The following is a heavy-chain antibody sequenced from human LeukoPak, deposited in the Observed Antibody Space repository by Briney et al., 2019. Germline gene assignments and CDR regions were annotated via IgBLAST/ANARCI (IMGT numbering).Heavy chain of an antibody. Sequence: GGSLRLSCAASGFTFSSYAMHWVRQAPGKGLEWVAVISYDGSNKYYADSVKGRFTISRDNSKNTLYLQMNSLRAEDTAVYYCARAHCSSTSCFNWFDPWGQGTLVTVSS. CDR3: ARAHCSSTSCFNWFDP. V-gene: IGHV3-30-3*01. CDR1: GFTFSSYA. CDR2: ISYDGSNK. J-gene: IGHJ5*02. D-gene: IGHD2-2*01.